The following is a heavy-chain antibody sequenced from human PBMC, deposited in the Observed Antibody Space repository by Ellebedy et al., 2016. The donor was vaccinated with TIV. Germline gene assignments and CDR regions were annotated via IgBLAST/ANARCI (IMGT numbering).Heavy chain of an antibody. D-gene: IGHD3-10*01. CDR2: IYYSGST. CDR1: GGSISSSSYY. CDR3: ATHRDIVLLWFGELEIIDY. J-gene: IGHJ4*02. V-gene: IGHV4-39*01. Sequence: SETLSLXCTVSGGSISSSSYYWGWIRQPPGKGLEWIGSIYYSGSTYYNPSLKSRVTISVDTSKNQFSLKLSSVTAADTAVYYCATHRDIVLLWFGELEIIDYWGQGTLVTVSS.